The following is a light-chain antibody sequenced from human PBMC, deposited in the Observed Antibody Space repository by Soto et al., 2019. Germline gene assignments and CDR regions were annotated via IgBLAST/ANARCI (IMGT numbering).Light chain of an antibody. Sequence: DIQMTQSPSTLSASVGDRVTITCRASQYISTWLAWYQQKPGKAPKLLISKASSLESGVPSRFSGSGSGTEFTITISSLQPHDFATYYCQQYNIYSTFGQGTKVEVK. V-gene: IGKV1-5*03. CDR2: KAS. CDR1: QYISTW. J-gene: IGKJ1*01. CDR3: QQYNIYST.